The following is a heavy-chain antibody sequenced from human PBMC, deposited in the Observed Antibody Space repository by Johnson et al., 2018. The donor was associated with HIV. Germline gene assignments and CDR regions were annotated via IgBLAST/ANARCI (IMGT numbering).Heavy chain of an antibody. D-gene: IGHD3-16*01. Sequence: MQLVESGGGLVQPGGSLRLSCAASGFTVSRNYMSWVRQAPGKGLEWVSVIYSGGTPYYADSVKGRFTISRDTSENTVHLQMNDLRAEDTAVYYCAREALPRGLQSSFGGAFDIWGQGTMVTVSS. V-gene: IGHV3-66*01. CDR1: GFTVSRNY. CDR2: IYSGGTP. J-gene: IGHJ3*02. CDR3: AREALPRGLQSSFGGAFDI.